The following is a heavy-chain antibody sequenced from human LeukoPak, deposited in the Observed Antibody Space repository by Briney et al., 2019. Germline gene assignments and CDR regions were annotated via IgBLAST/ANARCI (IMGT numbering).Heavy chain of an antibody. D-gene: IGHD1-26*01. V-gene: IGHV3-74*01. CDR3: ARGDTLPGGLDP. CDR2: INSAGSSS. Sequence: GGSLRLSCAASGFTFSSYAMSWVRQAPGKGLVWVSRINSAGSSSSYADSVKGRFTISRDNAKNTLYLQMNSLRAEDTAVYYCARGDTLPGGLDPWGQGTLVTVSS. J-gene: IGHJ5*02. CDR1: GFTFSSYA.